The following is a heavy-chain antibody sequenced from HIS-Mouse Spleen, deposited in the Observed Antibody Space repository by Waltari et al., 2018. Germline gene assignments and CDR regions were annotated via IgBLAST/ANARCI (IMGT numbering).Heavy chain of an antibody. CDR3: TEYCSGGSCYSDAFDI. J-gene: IGHJ3*02. CDR1: GFTFSNAW. Sequence: EVQLVESGGGLVKPGGSLRLSCAASGFTFSNAWMSWVRQAPGKGLEWVGRIKSKTDGGTTDYAAPVKGRVTSSRDDSKNTLYLQMNSLKTEDTAVYYCTEYCSGGSCYSDAFDIWGQGTMVTVSS. CDR2: IKSKTDGGTT. V-gene: IGHV3-15*01. D-gene: IGHD2-15*01.